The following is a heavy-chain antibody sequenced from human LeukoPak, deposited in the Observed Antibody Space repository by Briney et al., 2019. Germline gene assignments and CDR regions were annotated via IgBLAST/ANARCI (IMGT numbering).Heavy chain of an antibody. CDR3: ARANTYCSSTSCYTGRSYYYYGMDV. CDR1: GYTFTGYY. Sequence: ASVKVSCKASGYTFTGYYMHWVRQAPGQGLEWMGWINPNSGGTNYAQKFQGRVTMTRDTSISTAYMELSRLRSDDTAVYYCARANTYCSSTSCYTGRSYYYYGMDVWGQGTTVTVSS. CDR2: INPNSGGT. J-gene: IGHJ6*02. V-gene: IGHV1-2*02. D-gene: IGHD2-2*02.